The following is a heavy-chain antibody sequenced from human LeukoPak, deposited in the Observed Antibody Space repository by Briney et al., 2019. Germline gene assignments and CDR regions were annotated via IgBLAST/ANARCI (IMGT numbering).Heavy chain of an antibody. D-gene: IGHD3-3*01. Sequence: SVKVSCKASGGTFSSSAISWVRQAPGQGLEWMGGIIPIFGTANYAQKFQGRVTITTDESTSTAYMELSSLRSEDTAAYYCARGRSYYDFWSGPPRYYMDVWGKGTTVTVSS. J-gene: IGHJ6*03. V-gene: IGHV1-69*05. CDR3: ARGRSYYDFWSGPPRYYMDV. CDR2: IIPIFGTA. CDR1: GGTFSSSA.